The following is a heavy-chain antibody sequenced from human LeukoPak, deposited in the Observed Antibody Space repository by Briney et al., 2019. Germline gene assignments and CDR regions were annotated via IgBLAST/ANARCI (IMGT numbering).Heavy chain of an antibody. CDR3: ASVDYGDYVL. D-gene: IGHD4-17*01. J-gene: IGHJ4*02. V-gene: IGHV5-51*01. CDR1: RYISASYW. CDR2: IYPGDSDI. Sequence: GESLKISCKASRYISASYWIAWVRQMPGKGLEWMGIIYPGDSDIIYSPSFQGQVTISADKSISTAYLQWSSLKASDTAMYYCASVDYGDYVLWGQGTLVTVSS.